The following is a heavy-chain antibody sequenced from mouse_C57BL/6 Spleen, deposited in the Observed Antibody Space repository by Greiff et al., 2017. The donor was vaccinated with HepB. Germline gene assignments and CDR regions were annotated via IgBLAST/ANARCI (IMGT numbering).Heavy chain of an antibody. CDR1: GFTFSSYA. V-gene: IGHV5-4*01. D-gene: IGHD2-3*01. CDR3: ARDKDGYYVFFAY. CDR2: ISDGGSYT. Sequence: EVKVEESGGGLVKPGGSLKLSCAASGFTFSSYAMSWVRQTPEKRLEWVATISDGGSYTYYPDNVKGRFTISRDNAKNNLYLQMSHLKSEDTAMYYCARDKDGYYVFFAYWGQGTLVTVSA. J-gene: IGHJ3*01.